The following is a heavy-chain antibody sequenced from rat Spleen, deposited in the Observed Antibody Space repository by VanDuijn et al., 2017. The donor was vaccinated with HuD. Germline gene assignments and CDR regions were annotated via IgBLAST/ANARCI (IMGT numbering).Heavy chain of an antibody. J-gene: IGHJ2*01. CDR1: GFTFSNYG. CDR2: ISSSGGST. V-gene: IGHV5-19*01. D-gene: IGHD1-6*01. CDR3: TTEGGIVRIPDY. Sequence: EVQLVESGGGLVLPGRSLRLSCVASGFTFSNYGMHWIRQAPTKGLEWVASISSSGGSTYYRDSVKGRFTISRDNAKSTLYLQMDSLRSEDTATYYCTTEGGIVRIPDYWGQGVMVTVSS.